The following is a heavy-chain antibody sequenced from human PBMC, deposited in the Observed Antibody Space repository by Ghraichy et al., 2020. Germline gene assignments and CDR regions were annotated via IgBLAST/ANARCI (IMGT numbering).Heavy chain of an antibody. CDR1: GGSISGSSYY. CDR3: ARHFIEINGASVTSKTELDY. J-gene: IGHJ4*02. CDR2: IYYSGST. Sequence: SETLSLTCTVSGGSISGSSYYWGWIRQPPGKGLEWIGTIYYSGSTYYNPSLKSRVTISVDTSKNQFSLQLSSVTAADTAVYYCARHFIEINGASVTSKTELDYWGQGTLVTVSS. V-gene: IGHV4-39*01. D-gene: IGHD4-17*01.